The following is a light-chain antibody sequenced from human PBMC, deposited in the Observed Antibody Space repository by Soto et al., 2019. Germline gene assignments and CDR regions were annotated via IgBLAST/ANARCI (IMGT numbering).Light chain of an antibody. V-gene: IGLV2-14*01. J-gene: IGLJ1*01. Sequence: QSVLTQPASVSGSPGQSITISCTGTSSDVGNYKNVSWYQPHPGKAPKLMIFEVSNRPSGVSNRFSGSKSGNTASLSISRLQAEDETDYYCFSYTSSGTYVFGTGTKVTVL. CDR2: EVS. CDR3: FSYTSSGTYV. CDR1: SSDVGNYKN.